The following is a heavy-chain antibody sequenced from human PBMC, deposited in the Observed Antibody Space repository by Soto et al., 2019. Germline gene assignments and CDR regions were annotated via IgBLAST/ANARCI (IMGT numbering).Heavy chain of an antibody. D-gene: IGHD3-3*01. CDR1: GFTFSSYS. Sequence: GGSLRLSCAASGFTFSSYSMNWVRQAPGKGLEWVSSISSRSSYIYYADSVKGRFTISRDNAKNSLYLQMNSLRAEDTAVYYCARDQEQAYDFWSGLSYYYGMDVWGQGTTVTVSS. V-gene: IGHV3-21*01. CDR2: ISSRSSYI. CDR3: ARDQEQAYDFWSGLSYYYGMDV. J-gene: IGHJ6*02.